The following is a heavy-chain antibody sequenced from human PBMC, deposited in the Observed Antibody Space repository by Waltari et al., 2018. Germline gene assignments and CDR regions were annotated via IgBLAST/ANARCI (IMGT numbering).Heavy chain of an antibody. CDR1: GGSISSSSYY. J-gene: IGHJ6*03. V-gene: IGHV4-39*07. Sequence: QLQLQESGPGLVKPSETLSLPCTVSGGSISSSSYYWGWIRQPPGKGLEWIGSIYYSGSTHYNPSLRSRVTISVDTSKNQFSLKLSSVTAADTAVYYCARVGSTSDYYYYMDVWGKGTTVTISS. CDR2: IYYSGST. D-gene: IGHD2-2*01. CDR3: ARVGSTSDYYYYMDV.